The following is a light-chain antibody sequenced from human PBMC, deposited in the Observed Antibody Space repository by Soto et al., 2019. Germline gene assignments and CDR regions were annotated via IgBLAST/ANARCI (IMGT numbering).Light chain of an antibody. Sequence: QSVLTQPASVSGSPGQSITISCTGTSRDVGSYNLVSWYQQHPGKAPKLMIYEVSKRPSGVSNRFSGSKSGNTASLTISGLQAEDEADYYCCSHAGSSTLYVFGTGTKLTVL. V-gene: IGLV2-23*02. J-gene: IGLJ1*01. CDR2: EVS. CDR3: CSHAGSSTLYV. CDR1: SRDVGSYNL.